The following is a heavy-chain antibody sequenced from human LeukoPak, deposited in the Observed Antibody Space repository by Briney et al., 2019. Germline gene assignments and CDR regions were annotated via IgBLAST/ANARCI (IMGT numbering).Heavy chain of an antibody. CDR3: AGDFSPDAFDI. V-gene: IGHV3-48*01. D-gene: IGHD3-3*02. CDR1: GFTFSIYN. J-gene: IGHJ3*02. CDR2: ISGTSGTI. Sequence: GGSMRLSCAASGFTFSIYNIHWVRQAPGKGLEWPSCISGTSGTIFYADSVKGRFTISRDNAKNSLYLQMNSLRVEDTAVYYCAGDFSPDAFDIWGQGTRVTVFS.